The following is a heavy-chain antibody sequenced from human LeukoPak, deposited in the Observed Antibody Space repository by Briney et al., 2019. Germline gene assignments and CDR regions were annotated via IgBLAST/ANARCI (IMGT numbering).Heavy chain of an antibody. V-gene: IGHV4-61*05. Sequence: PSETLSLTCTVSGGSISSSSYYWGWIRQPPGKGLEWIGYIYYSGSTNYNPSLKSRVTISVDTSKNQFSLKLSSVTAADTAVYYCARGGYYGPSRSFDYWGQGTLVTVSS. CDR3: ARGGYYGPSRSFDY. CDR2: IYYSGST. CDR1: GGSISSSSYY. J-gene: IGHJ4*02. D-gene: IGHD2/OR15-2a*01.